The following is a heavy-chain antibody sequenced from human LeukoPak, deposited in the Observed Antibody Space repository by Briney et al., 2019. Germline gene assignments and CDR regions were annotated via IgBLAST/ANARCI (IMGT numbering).Heavy chain of an antibody. D-gene: IGHD3-22*01. Sequence: HPGGSLRLSCAASGFTFSSYGMHWVRQAPGKGLEWVAVISYDGSNKYYADSVKGRFTISRDNSKNTLYLQMNSLRAVDTAVYYCAKISWGNYYDRSGYLLGGNYWGQGTLVTVSS. V-gene: IGHV3-30*18. CDR1: GFTFSSYG. CDR2: ISYDGSNK. J-gene: IGHJ4*02. CDR3: AKISWGNYYDRSGYLLGGNY.